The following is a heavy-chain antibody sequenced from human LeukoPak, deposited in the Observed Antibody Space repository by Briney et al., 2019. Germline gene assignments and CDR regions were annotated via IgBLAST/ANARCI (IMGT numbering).Heavy chain of an antibody. V-gene: IGHV1-2*02. CDR3: ARGAHYDYVWGSYRYTAFGYYYYMDV. Sequence: ASVKVSCKASGYTFTGYYMHWVRQAPGQGLEWMGWINPNSGGTNYAQKFQGRVTMTRDTSISTAYMELSRLRSDDTAVYYCARGAHYDYVWGSYRYTAFGYYYYMDVWGKGTLVTVSS. CDR1: GYTFTGYY. J-gene: IGHJ6*03. D-gene: IGHD3-16*02. CDR2: INPNSGGT.